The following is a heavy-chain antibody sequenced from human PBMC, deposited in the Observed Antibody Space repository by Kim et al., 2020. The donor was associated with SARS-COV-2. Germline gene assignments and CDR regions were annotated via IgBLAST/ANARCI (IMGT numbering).Heavy chain of an antibody. V-gene: IGHV3-23*01. CDR3: AKMQGYFDY. J-gene: IGHJ4*02. Sequence: GGSLRLSCVASGFIFSSQGMSWVRQAPGKGLEWVSAITGSGDITYYADSVKGRFTISRDNSKNTLYLQMNSLSAEDAAVYYCAKMQGYFDYWGQVTLVTV. CDR2: ITGSGDIT. CDR1: GFIFSSQG.